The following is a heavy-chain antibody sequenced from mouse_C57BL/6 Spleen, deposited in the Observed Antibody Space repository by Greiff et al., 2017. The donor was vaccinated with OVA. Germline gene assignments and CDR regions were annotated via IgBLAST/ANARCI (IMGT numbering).Heavy chain of an antibody. V-gene: IGHV1-52*01. CDR1: GYTFTSYW. D-gene: IGHD2-4*01. CDR2: IDPSDSET. Sequence: QVQLQQPGAELVRPGSSVKLSCKASGYTFTSYWMHWVKQRPIQGLEWIGNIDPSDSETHYNQKFKDKATLTVDKSSSTAYMQLSSLTSEDSAVYYCASRDYGAWFAYWGQGTLVTVSA. J-gene: IGHJ3*01. CDR3: ASRDYGAWFAY.